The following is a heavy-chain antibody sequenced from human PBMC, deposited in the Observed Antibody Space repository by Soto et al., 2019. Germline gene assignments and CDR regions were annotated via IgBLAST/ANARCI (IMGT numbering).Heavy chain of an antibody. J-gene: IGHJ4*02. D-gene: IGHD1-20*01. V-gene: IGHV4-39*01. CDR3: ARRGITGTTVDY. Sequence: QLLESGPGLVKPSETLSLTCTVSGGSISSSIYYWGWIRQPPGKGLEWIGNIYYSGSTYYNPSLKSRVTISVDTSKNQFSLKLSSVTAADTAVYYCARRGITGTTVDYWGQGTLVTVSS. CDR2: IYYSGST. CDR1: GGSISSSIYY.